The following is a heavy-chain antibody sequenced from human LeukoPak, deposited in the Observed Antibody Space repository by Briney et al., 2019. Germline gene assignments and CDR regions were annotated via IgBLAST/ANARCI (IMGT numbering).Heavy chain of an antibody. D-gene: IGHD5-18*01. CDR2: ISYDGSNK. Sequence: GGSLRLSCAASGFTFSSYAMHWVRQAPGKGLEWVAVISYDGSNKYYADSVKGRFTIYRDNAKNSLFLQMNSLRAEDTAVYYCARSGYSYGYDYWGQGTLVTVSS. V-gene: IGHV3-30-3*01. CDR1: GFTFSSYA. J-gene: IGHJ4*02. CDR3: ARSGYSYGYDY.